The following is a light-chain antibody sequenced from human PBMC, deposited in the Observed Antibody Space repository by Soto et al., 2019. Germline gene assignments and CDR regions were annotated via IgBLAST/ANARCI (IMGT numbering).Light chain of an antibody. CDR2: DGS. Sequence: DLQMTQSPSSLSASLGDRVTITCQASQDISNFLNWYQQKPGKAPKLLIYDGSNLETGVPPRFSASGSGTGFTFTISSLQPEDIGTYYCQQYYKLPPTFGGGTKVEIK. CDR3: QQYYKLPPT. CDR1: QDISNF. V-gene: IGKV1-33*01. J-gene: IGKJ4*01.